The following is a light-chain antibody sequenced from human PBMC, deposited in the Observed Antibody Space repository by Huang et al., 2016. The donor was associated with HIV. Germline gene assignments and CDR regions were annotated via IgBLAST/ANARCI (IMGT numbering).Light chain of an antibody. Sequence: EIVLTQSPATLSLSPGERATLSCRASQSVTSYLAWYPQKPGQGARLLIYDASNRATGIPARFSGSGSGTDFTLTISSLEPEDFAVYYCQQRSNWPPGLTFGGGTKVEIK. V-gene: IGKV3-11*01. CDR2: DAS. J-gene: IGKJ4*01. CDR3: QQRSNWPPGLT. CDR1: QSVTSY.